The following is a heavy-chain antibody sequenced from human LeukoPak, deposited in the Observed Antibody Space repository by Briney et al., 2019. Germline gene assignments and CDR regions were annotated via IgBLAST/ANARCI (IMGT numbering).Heavy chain of an antibody. D-gene: IGHD6-25*01. CDR2: ISSSGSTI. CDR1: GFTFSSYE. V-gene: IGHV3-48*03. J-gene: IGHJ4*02. CDR3: ARGPLSDFDY. Sequence: GGSLRLSCAASGFTFSSYEMNWVRQAPGKGLEWVSYISSSGSTIYYADSVKGRFTISRDNAKNSLYLQMNSLRAEDTAVYYCARGPLSDFDYWGQGTLVTVSS.